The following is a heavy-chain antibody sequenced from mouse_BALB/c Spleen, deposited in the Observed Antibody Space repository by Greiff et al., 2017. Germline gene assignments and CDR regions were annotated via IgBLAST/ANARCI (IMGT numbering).Heavy chain of an antibody. D-gene: IGHD2-10*02. CDR1: GFTFSSYA. J-gene: IGHJ3*01. V-gene: IGHV5-9-4*01. Sequence: EVQVVESGGGLVKPGGSLKLSCAASGFTFSSYAMSWVRQSPEKRLEWVAEISSGGSYTYYPDTVTGRFTISRDNAKNTLYLEMSSLRSEDTAMYYCARRGYGFAYWGQGTLVTVSA. CDR2: ISSGGSYT. CDR3: ARRGYGFAY.